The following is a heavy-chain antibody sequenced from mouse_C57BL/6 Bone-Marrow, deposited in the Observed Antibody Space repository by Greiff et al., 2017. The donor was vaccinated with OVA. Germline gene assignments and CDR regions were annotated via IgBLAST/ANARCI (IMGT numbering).Heavy chain of an antibody. J-gene: IGHJ2*01. CDR3: ARTKHYYGSSFYFDY. Sequence: QVQLQQSGAELVRPGASVTLSCTASGYTFTDYEMHWVKQTPVHGLKWIGAIDPETGGTAYNQKFKGKAILTADKSSSTAYMELRSLTSEDSAVYYCARTKHYYGSSFYFDYWGQGTTLTVSS. V-gene: IGHV1-15*01. D-gene: IGHD1-1*01. CDR1: GYTFTDYE. CDR2: IDPETGGT.